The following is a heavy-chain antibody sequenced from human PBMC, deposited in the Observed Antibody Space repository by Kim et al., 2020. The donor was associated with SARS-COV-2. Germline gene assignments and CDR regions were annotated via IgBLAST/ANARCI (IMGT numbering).Heavy chain of an antibody. CDR2: ISGSGSSV. CDR1: GFTFSSYA. J-gene: IGHJ4*02. CDR3: AKDDRYCTGGSCYIDY. V-gene: IGHV3-23*01. Sequence: GGSLRLSCAASGFTFSSYAMSWVRRAPGEGLEWVSSISGSGSSVYYADAVKGRFTISRDNVDNTLYLQMNGLRAEDTAVYHCAKDDRYCTGGSCYIDYWGQGTLVTVSS. D-gene: IGHD2-15*01.